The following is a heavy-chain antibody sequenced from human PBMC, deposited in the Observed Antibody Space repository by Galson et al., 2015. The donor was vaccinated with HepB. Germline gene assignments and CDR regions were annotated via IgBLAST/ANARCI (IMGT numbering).Heavy chain of an antibody. Sequence: SLRLSCAASGFTFSSYAMSWVRQAPGKGLEWVSAISGSGGSTYYADSVKGRFTISRDNSKNTLYLQMNSLRAEDTAVYYCARENYVWGSRYDYWGQGTLVTVSS. CDR3: ARENYVWGSRYDY. D-gene: IGHD3-16*01. V-gene: IGHV3-23*01. CDR2: ISGSGGST. J-gene: IGHJ4*02. CDR1: GFTFSSYA.